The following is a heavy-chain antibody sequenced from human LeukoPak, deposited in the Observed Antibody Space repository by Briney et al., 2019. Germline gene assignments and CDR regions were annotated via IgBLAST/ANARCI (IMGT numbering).Heavy chain of an antibody. D-gene: IGHD2-15*01. CDR1: GYSFTSYW. V-gene: IGHV5-51*01. Sequence: GESLKISCKGSGYSFTSYWIGWVRQMPGKGLEWMGIIYPGDSDTRYSPSFQGQVTISADKSISTAYLQWSSLKASDTAMYYCARLLGYCSGGSCQGYFDYWGQGTLVTVSS. J-gene: IGHJ4*02. CDR2: IYPGDSDT. CDR3: ARLLGYCSGGSCQGYFDY.